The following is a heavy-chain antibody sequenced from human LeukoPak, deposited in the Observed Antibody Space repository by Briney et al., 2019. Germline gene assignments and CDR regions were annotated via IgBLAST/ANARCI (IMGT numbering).Heavy chain of an antibody. Sequence: ASVKVSCKASGCSFNTYYMHWVRQAPGQGLEWMGILNPSSGRTSSAQKFQDRVTMTRDTSTSTVYMELSSLRSEDTAVYYCARESESSFQGLSGYWGQGTLVTVSS. J-gene: IGHJ4*02. V-gene: IGHV1-46*02. CDR2: LNPSSGRT. CDR1: GCSFNTYY. D-gene: IGHD3-22*01. CDR3: ARESESSFQGLSGY.